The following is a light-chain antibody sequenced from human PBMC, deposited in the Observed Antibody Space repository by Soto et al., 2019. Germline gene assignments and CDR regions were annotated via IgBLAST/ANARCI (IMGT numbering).Light chain of an antibody. CDR2: GAS. Sequence: DIVLTQSPGTLSLSPGERATLSCRASQTISDNYLAWYQQKPGQSPRLLISGASIRAPGIPDRFSGSGSETDFTLTISRLEPEDFAFYYRQQYGSSPEISFGPGTKVDIK. V-gene: IGKV3-20*01. CDR1: QTISDNY. CDR3: QQYGSSPEIS. J-gene: IGKJ3*01.